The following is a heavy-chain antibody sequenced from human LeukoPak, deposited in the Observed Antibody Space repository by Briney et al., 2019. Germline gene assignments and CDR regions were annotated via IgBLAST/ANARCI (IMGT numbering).Heavy chain of an antibody. V-gene: IGHV3-21*01. CDR2: ISSSSSYV. CDR1: GFTFSSYS. CDR3: ARALPSPLYSGSYADAFDI. D-gene: IGHD1-26*01. J-gene: IGHJ3*02. Sequence: WGSLRLSCAASGFTFSSYSMNWVRQAPGKGLEWDSSISSSSSYVYYADSVKGRFTISRDNAKNSLYLQMNSPRAEDTAVYYCARALPSPLYSGSYADAFDIWGQGTMVTVSS.